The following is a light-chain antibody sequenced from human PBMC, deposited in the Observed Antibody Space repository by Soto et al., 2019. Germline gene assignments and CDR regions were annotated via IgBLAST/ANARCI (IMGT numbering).Light chain of an antibody. CDR2: EVT. Sequence: LTQPPSASGSPGQSVTIPCIGTASDIGRYNYVSWYQHHPGKAPKLIIYEVTKRPSGVPDRFSGSKSGNTASLTVSGLQADDEADYYCNSYVGSNNYVFGTGTKVTVL. V-gene: IGLV2-8*01. J-gene: IGLJ1*01. CDR3: NSYVGSNNYV. CDR1: ASDIGRYNY.